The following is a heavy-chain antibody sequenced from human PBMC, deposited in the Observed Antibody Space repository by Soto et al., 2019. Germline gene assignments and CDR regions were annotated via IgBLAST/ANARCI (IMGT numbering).Heavy chain of an antibody. CDR2: INQDESDK. V-gene: IGHV3-7*02. CDR3: ATHALFLSGPLDY. Sequence: EVQLVYSGGGLVQPGGSLRLSCAASGFTFSRQWMTWVRQAPGKGLEWVASINQDESDKYYVDSVKGRFTISRDNAKSSLFLQMNSLRAEDTAVYFCATHALFLSGPLDYWGQGTLVIVSS. D-gene: IGHD2-8*02. J-gene: IGHJ4*02. CDR1: GFTFSRQW.